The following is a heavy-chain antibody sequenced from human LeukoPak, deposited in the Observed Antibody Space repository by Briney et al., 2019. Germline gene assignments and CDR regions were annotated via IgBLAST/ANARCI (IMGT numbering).Heavy chain of an antibody. D-gene: IGHD5-18*01. V-gene: IGHV4-30-4*01. Sequence: SETLSLTCTVSGGSISSGDYYWSWIRQPPGKGLEWIGYIYYSGSTYYNPSLKSRVTMSVDTSKNQFSLKLSSVTAADTAVYYCAIARAGYSYVPLDYYFDYWGQGTLVTVSS. CDR1: GGSISSGDYY. CDR2: IYYSGST. CDR3: AIARAGYSYVPLDYYFDY. J-gene: IGHJ4*02.